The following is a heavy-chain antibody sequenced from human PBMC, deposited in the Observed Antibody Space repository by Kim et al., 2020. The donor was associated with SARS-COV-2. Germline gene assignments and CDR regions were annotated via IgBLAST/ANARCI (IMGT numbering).Heavy chain of an antibody. V-gene: IGHV3-7*03. CDR2: IKEDGSEK. CDR3: AGVHGSGSWAMDV. D-gene: IGHD3-10*01. J-gene: IGHJ6*02. Sequence: GGSLRLSCAASGFTFSTHWMSWVRQAPGKGLEWVANIKEDGSEKYYVDSLTGRFMISRDNSKNSLYLEMNSMRAEDTAVYYCAGVHGSGSWAMDVWGQGTTVTVSS. CDR1: GFTFSTHW.